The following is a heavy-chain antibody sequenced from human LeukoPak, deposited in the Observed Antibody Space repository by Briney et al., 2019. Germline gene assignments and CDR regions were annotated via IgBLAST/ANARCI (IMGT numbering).Heavy chain of an antibody. J-gene: IGHJ4*02. CDR2: IYSGGST. D-gene: IGHD6-19*01. CDR1: GFAVSSNY. CDR3: AKVPTPIAVAGTFYFDY. V-gene: IGHV3-53*01. Sequence: PGGSLRLSCAASGFAVSSNYMSWVRQAPGRGLEWVSVIYSGGSTYYADSVKGRFTISRDNSKNTLYLQMNSLRAEDTAVYYCAKVPTPIAVAGTFYFDYWGQGTLVTVSS.